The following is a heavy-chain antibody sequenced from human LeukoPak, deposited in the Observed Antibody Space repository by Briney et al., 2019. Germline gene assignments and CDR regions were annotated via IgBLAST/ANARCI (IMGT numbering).Heavy chain of an antibody. CDR3: ARTVVAATDLDY. CDR2: TYHSEIA. CDR1: GGSISSYY. J-gene: IGHJ4*02. Sequence: SETLSLTCTVSGGSISSYYWGWIRQPPGKGLEWIGSTYHSEIAYYNPSLKSRVAISVDTSKNQFSLKVSSVTAADTAVYYCARTVVAATDLDYWGQGTLVTVSS. V-gene: IGHV4-38-2*02. D-gene: IGHD2-15*01.